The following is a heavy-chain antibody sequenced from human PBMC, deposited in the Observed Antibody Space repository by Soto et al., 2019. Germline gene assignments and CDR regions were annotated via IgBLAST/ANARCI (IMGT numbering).Heavy chain of an antibody. D-gene: IGHD4-17*01. V-gene: IGHV3-30*18. CDR1: GFTFSSYG. Sequence: QVQLVESGGVVVQPGRSLRLSCAASGFTFSSYGMHWVRQAPGKGLEWVAVISYDGSNKYYADSVKGRFTISRDNSKNPLYLQMNSLRDEHTAVYYCAKEGGMNTVTTSNYYGMDVWGQGTTVTVSS. CDR2: ISYDGSNK. J-gene: IGHJ6*02. CDR3: AKEGGMNTVTTSNYYGMDV.